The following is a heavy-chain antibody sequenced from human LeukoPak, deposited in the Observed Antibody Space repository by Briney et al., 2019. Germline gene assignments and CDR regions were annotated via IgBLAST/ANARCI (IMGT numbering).Heavy chain of an antibody. V-gene: IGHV4-38-2*01. J-gene: IGHJ4*02. CDR2: IYHSGST. Sequence: SETLSLTCAVSGYSISSGYYWGWIRQPPGKGLEWIGSIYHSGSTYYNPSLKSRVTISVDTSKNQFSLKLSSVTAADTAVYYCAIIPGLAGYWGQGTLVTVSS. CDR3: AIIPGLAGY. D-gene: IGHD2-21*01. CDR1: GYSISSGYY.